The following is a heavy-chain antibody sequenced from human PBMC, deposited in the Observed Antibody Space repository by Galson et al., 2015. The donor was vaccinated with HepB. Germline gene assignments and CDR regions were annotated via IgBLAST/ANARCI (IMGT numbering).Heavy chain of an antibody. D-gene: IGHD3-22*01. CDR1: GGTFSSYT. V-gene: IGHV1-69*02. CDR2: IIPILGIA. CDR3: AGGDYYDSSGYPETFDY. Sequence: SVKVSCKASGGTFSSYTISWVRQAPGQGLEWMGRIIPILGIANYAQKFQGRVTITADKSTSTAYMELSSLRSEDTAVYYCAGGDYYDSSGYPETFDYWGQGTLVTVSS. J-gene: IGHJ4*02.